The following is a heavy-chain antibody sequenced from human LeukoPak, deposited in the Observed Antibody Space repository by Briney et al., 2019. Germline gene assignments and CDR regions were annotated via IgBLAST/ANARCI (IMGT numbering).Heavy chain of an antibody. CDR2: ISSSGSTI. Sequence: PGGSLRLSCAASGFTFSSYSMNWVRQAPGKGLEWVSYISSSGSTIYYEDSVKGRFTISRDNAKNSLFLQMNSLRAEDTAVYYCARVLRYCSGGNCYSGGLGYMDVWGKGTTVTIS. CDR1: GFTFSSYS. D-gene: IGHD2-15*01. CDR3: ARVLRYCSGGNCYSGGLGYMDV. V-gene: IGHV3-48*04. J-gene: IGHJ6*03.